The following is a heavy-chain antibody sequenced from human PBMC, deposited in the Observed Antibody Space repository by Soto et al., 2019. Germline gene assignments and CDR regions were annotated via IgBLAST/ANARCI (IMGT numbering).Heavy chain of an antibody. V-gene: IGHV4-31*03. J-gene: IGHJ3*02. CDR1: GGSISSGGYY. CDR2: IYYSGST. D-gene: IGHD3-22*01. Sequence: QVQLQESGPGLVKPSQTLSLTCTVSGGSISSGGYYWSWIRQHPGKGLEWIGYIYYSGSTYYNPSLKSRLTISVDTSKNQFSLKLSSVTAADTAVYYCARDPLGSSSGYYPGAFDIWGQGTMVTVSS. CDR3: ARDPLGSSSGYYPGAFDI.